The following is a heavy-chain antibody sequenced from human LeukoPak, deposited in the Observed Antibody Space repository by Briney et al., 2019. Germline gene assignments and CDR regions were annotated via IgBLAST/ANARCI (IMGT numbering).Heavy chain of an antibody. D-gene: IGHD2-21*02. J-gene: IGHJ4*02. CDR3: AKRLGDQRAFDY. V-gene: IGHV3-23*01. CDR2: ISGTSGTI. Sequence: GGSLRLSCAASGFTFSNYAMSWVRQAPGKRLEWVSGISGTSGTINYADPVKGRFTISRDNSKNTVYLQMNSLSADDTAVYYCAKRLGDQRAFDYWGQGTLVTVSS. CDR1: GFTFSNYA.